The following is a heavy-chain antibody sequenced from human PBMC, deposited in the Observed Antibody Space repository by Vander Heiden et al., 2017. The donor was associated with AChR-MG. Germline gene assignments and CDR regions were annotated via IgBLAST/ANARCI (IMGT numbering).Heavy chain of an antibody. V-gene: IGHV3-72*01. CDR2: IRNKANSYTT. CDR3: ARVHDTSGQLCYFDY. D-gene: IGHD1-1*01. CDR1: GFTFRDHY. J-gene: IGHJ4*02. Sequence: EVQLVESGGGLVQPGGSLRLSCAASGFTFRDHYMDWVRQAPGKGLEWVGRIRNKANSYTTEYAASVKGRFTISRDDSMNSLYLQMNSLKTEDTAVYYCARVHDTSGQLCYFDYWGQGTLVTVSS.